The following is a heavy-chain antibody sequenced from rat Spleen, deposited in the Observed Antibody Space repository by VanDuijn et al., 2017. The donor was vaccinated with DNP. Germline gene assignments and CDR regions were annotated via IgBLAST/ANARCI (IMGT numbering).Heavy chain of an antibody. Sequence: EVQLVESGGGIIQPGRSLKLSCAASGFTFSNHGMAWVRQAPAKGLEWVAYIGSPAYAPYYADSVKGRFTISRDNAKSTLYLQMNSLRSEDMATYYCVRWNSGHFDYWGQGVMVTVSS. CDR2: IGSPAYAP. V-gene: IGHV5S23*01. CDR3: VRWNSGHFDY. D-gene: IGHD4-3*01. CDR1: GFTFSNHG. J-gene: IGHJ2*01.